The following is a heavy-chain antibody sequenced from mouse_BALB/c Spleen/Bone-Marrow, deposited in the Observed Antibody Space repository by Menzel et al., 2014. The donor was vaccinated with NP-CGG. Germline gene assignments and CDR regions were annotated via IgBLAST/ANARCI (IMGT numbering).Heavy chain of an antibody. CDR3: ARNANWLFAY. Sequence: QVQLKQSGTELVRPGTSVKVSCKASGYAFTNYLIEWVRQRPGQGLEWIGVINPGSGDTSYNEKFRGKATLTADKSSSTAYMQLSSLTSDDSVVYFCARNANWLFAYWGQGTLVTVSA. CDR2: INPGSGDT. D-gene: IGHD4-1*01. CDR1: GYAFTNYL. J-gene: IGHJ3*01. V-gene: IGHV1-54*01.